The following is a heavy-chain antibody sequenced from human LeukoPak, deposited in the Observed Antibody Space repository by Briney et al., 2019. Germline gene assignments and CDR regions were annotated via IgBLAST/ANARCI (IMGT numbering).Heavy chain of an antibody. CDR2: ISWNSGSI. J-gene: IGHJ6*02. V-gene: IGHV3-9*01. CDR3: AKERGYCSGGSCYGNYYYGMDV. CDR1: GFTFDDYA. Sequence: GGSLRLSCAASGFTFDDYAMHWVRQAPGKGLEWVSGISWNSGSIGYADSVKGRFTISRDNAKNSLYLQMNSLRAEDTALYYCAKERGYCSGGSCYGNYYYGMDVWGQGATVTVS. D-gene: IGHD2-15*01.